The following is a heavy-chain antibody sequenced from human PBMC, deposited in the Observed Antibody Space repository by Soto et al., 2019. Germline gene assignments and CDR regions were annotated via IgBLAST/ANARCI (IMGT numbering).Heavy chain of an antibody. CDR3: AREDCISTSCYPYNWFDP. CDR1: GYTLIMYY. CDR2: INPNSGST. D-gene: IGHD2-2*01. V-gene: IGHV1-46*01. Sequence: ASVKVSCKASGYTLIMYYIHWMRQAPGQGLEWMGIINPNSGSTTYAQKFQGRVTMTRDTSTSTVYLDLSRLRSDDTAVYYCAREDCISTSCYPYNWFDPWGQGTLVTVSS. J-gene: IGHJ5*02.